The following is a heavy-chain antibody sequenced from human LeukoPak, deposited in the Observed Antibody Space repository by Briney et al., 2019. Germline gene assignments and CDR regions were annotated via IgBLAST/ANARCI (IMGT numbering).Heavy chain of an antibody. CDR1: GFTFSSYD. D-gene: IGHD6-13*01. V-gene: IGHV3-23*01. J-gene: IGHJ4*02. CDR2: ISGSGGRT. CDR3: AKGGDSSSWNFDY. Sequence: GGSLRLSCAASGFTFSSYDMSWVRQAPGKGLEWVPGISGSGGRTYYADSVKGRFTISRDNSKNTLYLQMNSLRAEDSAVYYCAKGGDSSSWNFDYWGQGTLVAVSS.